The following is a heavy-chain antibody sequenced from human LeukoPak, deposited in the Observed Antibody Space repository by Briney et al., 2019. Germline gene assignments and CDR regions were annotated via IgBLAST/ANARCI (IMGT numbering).Heavy chain of an antibody. CDR2: TYYRSKWYN. D-gene: IGHD4-17*01. CDR1: GYSVSSNSAA. V-gene: IGHV6-1*01. J-gene: IGHJ5*02. Sequence: SQTLSLTCAISGYSVSSNSAAWNWIGQSPSRGLEWLGRTYYRSKWYNDYAVSVKSRITINPDTSKNQFSLQLNSVTPEDTAVYYCARDPYGDYVWRGQTQGWFDPWGQGTLVTVSS. CDR3: ARDPYGDYVWRGQTQGWFDP.